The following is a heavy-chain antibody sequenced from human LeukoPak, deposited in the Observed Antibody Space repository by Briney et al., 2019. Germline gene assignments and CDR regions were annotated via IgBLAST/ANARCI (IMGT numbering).Heavy chain of an antibody. V-gene: IGHV1-2*02. CDR1: GYTFTGYY. J-gene: IGHJ3*02. D-gene: IGHD3-22*01. Sequence: ASVKVSCKASGYTFTGYYMHWVRQAPGQGLEWMGWINPNSGGTNYAQKFQGRVTMTRDTSISTAYMELSRLRSDDTAVYYCARERFYYGSSGYSGNDAFDIWGQGTMVTVSS. CDR2: INPNSGGT. CDR3: ARERFYYGSSGYSGNDAFDI.